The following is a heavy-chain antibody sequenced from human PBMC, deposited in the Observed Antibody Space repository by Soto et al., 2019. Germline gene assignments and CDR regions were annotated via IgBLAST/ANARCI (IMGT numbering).Heavy chain of an antibody. J-gene: IGHJ4*02. Sequence: QLQLQESCPGLVKPSETLSLTCTVSGGSISSSSYYWGWIRQPPGKGLECIGTIYYSGSTYYNPSLKSRVTISVDTSKNQFSLRLSSVTAADTAVYYCARGGYDYWGQGTLVTVSS. D-gene: IGHD1-26*01. CDR2: IYYSGST. CDR3: ARGGYDY. V-gene: IGHV4-39*01. CDR1: GGSISSSSYY.